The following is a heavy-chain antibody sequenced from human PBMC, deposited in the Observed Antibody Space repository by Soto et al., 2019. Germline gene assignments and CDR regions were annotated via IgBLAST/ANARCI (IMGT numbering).Heavy chain of an antibody. V-gene: IGHV1-69*01. CDR1: GGTFSSYA. Sequence: QVQLVQSGAEVKKPGSSVKVSCKASGGTFSSYAISWVRQAPGQGLEWMGGIIPIFDTANYAQKFQGRVTITADESTSTAYMELSSLRSEDTAVYYCARGDYYDSSGYYSTLDYWGQGTLVTVSS. J-gene: IGHJ4*02. D-gene: IGHD3-22*01. CDR3: ARGDYYDSSGYYSTLDY. CDR2: IIPIFDTA.